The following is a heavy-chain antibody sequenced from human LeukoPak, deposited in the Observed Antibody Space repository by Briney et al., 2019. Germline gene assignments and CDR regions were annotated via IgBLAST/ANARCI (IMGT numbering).Heavy chain of an antibody. Sequence: HTGGSLRLSCEASGFTFSAYAMTWVRQAPGKGLEWVSSIGIDNKPHYSESVKGRFAISRDNSKSMLFLQPNSLRAEDTALYYCARAALDYGGYAGGGFDICGQGTVVTVSS. CDR2: IGIDNKP. CDR3: ARAALDYGGYAGGGFDI. CDR1: GFTFSAYA. D-gene: IGHD4-17*01. V-gene: IGHV3-23*05. J-gene: IGHJ3*02.